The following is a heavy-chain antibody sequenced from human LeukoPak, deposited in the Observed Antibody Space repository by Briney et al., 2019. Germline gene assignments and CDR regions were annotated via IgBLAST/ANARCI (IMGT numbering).Heavy chain of an antibody. Sequence: PGGSLRLSCAASGFTFSIYGMSWVRQAPGEGLEWVSGISGGGGNTYYADSVKGRFTISRDSSKNTLYLQMNSLRAEDTAVYYCARDARYYDSSGYPGDYWGQGTLVTVSS. CDR3: ARDARYYDSSGYPGDY. J-gene: IGHJ4*02. V-gene: IGHV3-23*01. CDR1: GFTFSIYG. D-gene: IGHD3-22*01. CDR2: ISGGGGNT.